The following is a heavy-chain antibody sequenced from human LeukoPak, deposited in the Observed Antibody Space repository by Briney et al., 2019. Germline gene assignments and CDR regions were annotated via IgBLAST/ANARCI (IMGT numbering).Heavy chain of an antibody. CDR2: IYSGGSP. V-gene: IGHV3-66*04. CDR1: GFIVSSNY. Sequence: PGGSLRLSCAASGFIVSSNYMSWVRQAPGKGLEWVSVIYSGGSPYYGDSVKGRFTISRDKSKNTLYLQMNRLRAEDTAVYYRASQYGLGRGAFDIWGQGTMVTVSS. CDR3: ASQYGLGRGAFDI. J-gene: IGHJ3*02. D-gene: IGHD3-10*01.